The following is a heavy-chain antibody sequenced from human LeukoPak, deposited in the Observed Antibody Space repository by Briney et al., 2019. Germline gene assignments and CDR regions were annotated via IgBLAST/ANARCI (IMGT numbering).Heavy chain of an antibody. D-gene: IGHD5-12*01. J-gene: IGHJ4*02. CDR1: GGSFSGYY. CDR2: INHSGST. Sequence: SETLSLTCAVYGGSFSGYYWSWIRQPPGKGLEWIGEINHSGSTNYNPSLKSRVTISVDTSKNQFSLKLSSVTAADTAVYYCARGYEATLDYWGQGTLVTVSS. V-gene: IGHV4-34*01. CDR3: ARGYEATLDY.